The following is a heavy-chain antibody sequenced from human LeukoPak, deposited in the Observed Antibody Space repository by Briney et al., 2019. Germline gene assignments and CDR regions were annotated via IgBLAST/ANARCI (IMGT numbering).Heavy chain of an antibody. CDR3: TRDRTTVTLFDY. J-gene: IGHJ4*02. CDR1: GFTFSSYW. CDR2: ISTDGSTT. Sequence: GGSLKLSCAASGFTFSSYWMHWVRQAPGKGLVWVSRISTDGSTTGYADSVKGRFTISRDNAKNTLYLQMNSLRAEDTAVYYCTRDRTTVTLFDYWGQGSLVSVSP. V-gene: IGHV3-74*01. D-gene: IGHD4-17*01.